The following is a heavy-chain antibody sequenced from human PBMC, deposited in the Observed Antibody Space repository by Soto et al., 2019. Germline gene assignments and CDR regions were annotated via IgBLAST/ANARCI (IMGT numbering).Heavy chain of an antibody. Sequence: EVQLVESGGGLVQPGGSLRLSCAASGFTVSSNYMSWVRQAPGKGLEWVSGIYSGGSAYYADPVKGRFTISRDNSKNTLYLQMNSLRAEDTAVYYCARHGYSYGGGYFDYWGQGTLVTVSS. CDR3: ARHGYSYGGGYFDY. CDR1: GFTVSSNY. J-gene: IGHJ4*02. D-gene: IGHD5-18*01. V-gene: IGHV3-66*04. CDR2: IYSGGSA.